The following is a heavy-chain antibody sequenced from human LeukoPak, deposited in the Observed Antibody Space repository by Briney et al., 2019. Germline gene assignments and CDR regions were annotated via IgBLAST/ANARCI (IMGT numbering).Heavy chain of an antibody. J-gene: IGHJ6*03. CDR1: GFTFDDYA. CDR2: ISWDGGST. V-gene: IGHV3-43D*03. D-gene: IGHD3-10*01. Sequence: GGSLRLSCAASGFTFDDYAMHWVRQAPGKGLEWVSLISWDGGSTYYADSVKGRFTISRDNSKNSLYPQMNSPRAEDTALYYCAKDMTGDPLGYYYMDVWGKGTTVTVSS. CDR3: AKDMTGDPLGYYYMDV.